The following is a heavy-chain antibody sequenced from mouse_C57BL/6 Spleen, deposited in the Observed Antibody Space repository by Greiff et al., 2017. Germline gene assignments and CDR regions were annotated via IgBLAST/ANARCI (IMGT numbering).Heavy chain of an antibody. CDR2: IRSKSNNYAT. CDR3: VRHGYYSNDEGFDV. V-gene: IGHV10-1*01. Sequence: EVQLVESGGGLVQPKGSLKLSCAASGFSFNTYAMNWVRQAPGKGLEWVARIRSKSNNYATYYADSVKDGFTISRDDSESMLYLQMNNLKTEDTAMYYCVRHGYYSNDEGFDVWGTGTTVTVSS. J-gene: IGHJ1*03. D-gene: IGHD2-5*01. CDR1: GFSFNTYA.